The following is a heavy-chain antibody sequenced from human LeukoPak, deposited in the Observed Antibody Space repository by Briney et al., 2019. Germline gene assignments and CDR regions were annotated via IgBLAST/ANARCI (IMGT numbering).Heavy chain of an antibody. CDR3: ARGPRTLLLWFGDDAFDI. CDR2: INHSGST. D-gene: IGHD3-10*01. CDR1: GGSFSGYN. Sequence: SETLSLTCAVYGGSFSGYNWSWIRQPPGKVLEWIGEINHSGSTNYNPSLKSRVTISVDTSKNQFSLKLSSVTAADTAVYYCARGPRTLLLWFGDDAFDIWGQGTMVTVSS. V-gene: IGHV4-34*01. J-gene: IGHJ3*02.